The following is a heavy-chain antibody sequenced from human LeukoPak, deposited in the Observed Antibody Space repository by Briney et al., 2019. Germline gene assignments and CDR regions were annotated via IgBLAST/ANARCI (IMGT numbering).Heavy chain of an antibody. CDR1: GFTFSSYA. J-gene: IGHJ4*02. CDR2: ISGSGGST. Sequence: GGSLRLSCAASGFTFSSYAMSWVRQAPGKGLEWVSAISGSGGSTYYADSVKGRFTISRDNSKNTLYLQMNSLRSDDTAVYYCARASTSLLGVYWGQGTLVTVSS. D-gene: IGHD2-2*01. V-gene: IGHV3-23*01. CDR3: ARASTSLLGVY.